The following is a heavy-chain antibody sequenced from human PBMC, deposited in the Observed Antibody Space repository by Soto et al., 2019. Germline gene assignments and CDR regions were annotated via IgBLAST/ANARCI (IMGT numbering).Heavy chain of an antibody. CDR2: ISGGGGST. V-gene: IGHV3-23*01. CDR1: GFTFGNYG. CDR3: AKGFIVVVTVLRPDDAFDV. D-gene: IGHD2-21*02. Sequence: GGSLRLSCAASGFTFGNYGINWVRQAPGKGLEWVSGISGGGGSTYYADSVKGRFTVSRDPSKNTVFLEMNNLRAEDTAVYYCAKGFIVVVTVLRPDDAFDVWGHGTLVTVSS. J-gene: IGHJ3*01.